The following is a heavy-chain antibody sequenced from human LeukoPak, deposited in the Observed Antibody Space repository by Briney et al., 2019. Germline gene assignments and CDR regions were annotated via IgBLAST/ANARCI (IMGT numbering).Heavy chain of an antibody. CDR2: IYYSGST. J-gene: IGHJ4*02. Sequence: PSETLSLTCTVSGGSISGSSYYWGWIRQPPGKGLEWIGSIYYSGSTYYNPSLKSRVTMSVDTSKNQFFLKLNSVTAADTAVYYCARGRPYSGGYHLDYWGQGTLVTVSA. CDR3: ARGRPYSGGYHLDY. V-gene: IGHV4-39*01. CDR1: GGSISGSSYY. D-gene: IGHD1-26*01.